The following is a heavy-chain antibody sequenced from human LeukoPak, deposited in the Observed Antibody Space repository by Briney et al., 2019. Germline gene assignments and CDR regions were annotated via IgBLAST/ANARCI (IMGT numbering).Heavy chain of an antibody. J-gene: IGHJ4*02. V-gene: IGHV2-5*02. CDR1: GISPSSRTVG. CDR2: ISWDDDK. CDR3: AHSPTLNDFGY. Sequence: SGPTPLNPTPTLTLTVTFSGISPSSRTVGVGWIRQPPVKALEWLALISWDDDKRYSPSLKSRLTVTKDTANNQVVLKMTNMDPVDTATYYCAHSPTLNDFGYWGQGTLVTVSS.